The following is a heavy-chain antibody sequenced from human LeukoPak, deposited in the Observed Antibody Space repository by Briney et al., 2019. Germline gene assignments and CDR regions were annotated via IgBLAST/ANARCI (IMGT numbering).Heavy chain of an antibody. CDR1: GYTFTGYY. V-gene: IGHV1-2*02. D-gene: IGHD3-3*01. Sequence: GASVKVSCKASGYTFTGYYMHWVRQAPGQGLEWMGWINPNSGGTNYAQKFQGRVTMTRDTSISTAYMELSRLRSDDTAVYYCARLKRYYDFWTPGIDVWGQGTTVTVSS. CDR2: INPNSGGT. J-gene: IGHJ6*02. CDR3: ARLKRYYDFWTPGIDV.